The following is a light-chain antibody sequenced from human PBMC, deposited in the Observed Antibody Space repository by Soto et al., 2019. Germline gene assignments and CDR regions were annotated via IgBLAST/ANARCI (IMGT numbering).Light chain of an antibody. J-gene: IGKJ1*01. CDR3: QQYGRPHKT. V-gene: IGKV3-20*01. CDR1: QSVSSSY. CDR2: GAS. Sequence: ENLFSQSPSTLSFFPRGKETPSSTPSQSVSSSYLAWYQQKPGQAPRLLIYGASSRATGIPDRFSGSGSGTDFTLTISRLEPEDFAVYYCQQYGRPHKTFGQGTKVDI.